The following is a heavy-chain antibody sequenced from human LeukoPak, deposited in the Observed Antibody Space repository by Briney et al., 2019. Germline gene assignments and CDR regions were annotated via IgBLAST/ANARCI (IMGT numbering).Heavy chain of an antibody. CDR2: INPNNGGA. D-gene: IGHD6-13*01. CDR1: GNTFTGYY. V-gene: IGHV1-2*02. Sequence: ASVEVSCKASGNTFTGYYIHWVRQAPGQGLEWVGWINPNNGGASYAQRFQGRVTMTRDTSITTAYMELPTLTSDDTAIFYCARGSSSPVPNLDYWGQGTLVTVSS. J-gene: IGHJ4*02. CDR3: ARGSSSPVPNLDY.